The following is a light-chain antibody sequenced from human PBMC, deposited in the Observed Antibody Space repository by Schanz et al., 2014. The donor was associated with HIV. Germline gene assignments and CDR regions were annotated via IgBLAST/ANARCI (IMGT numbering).Light chain of an antibody. CDR2: DVS. CDR3: CSYTGSGTLV. V-gene: IGLV2-14*03. CDR1: SSDVGGYNY. Sequence: QSALTQPASVSGSPGQSITISCTGTSSDVGGYNYVSWYQQHPGKAPKLMIYDVSNRPSGVSNRFSGSKSGNTASLTISGLQAEDEADYYCCSYTGSGTLVFGGGTKPTVL. J-gene: IGLJ2*01.